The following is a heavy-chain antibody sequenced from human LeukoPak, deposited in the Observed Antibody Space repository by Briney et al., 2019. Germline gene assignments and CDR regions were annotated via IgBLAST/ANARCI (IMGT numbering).Heavy chain of an antibody. CDR1: GGSISSSTSF. Sequence: PSETLSLTCTVSGGSISSSTSFRGWIRPPPGKGLEWIGSLYYGGNSYYSPSLKSRVTISADTSKNQFSLKLTSVTAADMAVYYCVIMAGYWGQGVLVTVSS. V-gene: IGHV4-39*01. D-gene: IGHD3-10*01. J-gene: IGHJ4*02. CDR3: VIMAGY. CDR2: LYYGGNS.